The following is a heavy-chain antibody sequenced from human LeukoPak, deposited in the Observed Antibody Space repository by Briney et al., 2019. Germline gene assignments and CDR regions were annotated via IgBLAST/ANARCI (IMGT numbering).Heavy chain of an antibody. J-gene: IGHJ5*02. CDR3: ARGDCSSTSCYLDP. Sequence: LVASVKVSCKTSGYTFSGYYMHWVRQAPGQGLEWMGWINPNSGGTYYPPKFQGRVTMTRDTSTSTVYMELNSLRSEDTAVYYCARGDCSSTSCYLDPWGQGTLVTVSS. V-gene: IGHV1-2*02. CDR2: INPNSGGT. CDR1: GYTFSGYY. D-gene: IGHD2-2*01.